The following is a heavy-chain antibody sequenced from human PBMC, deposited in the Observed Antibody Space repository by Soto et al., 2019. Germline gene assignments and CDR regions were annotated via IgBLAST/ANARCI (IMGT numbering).Heavy chain of an antibody. J-gene: IGHJ4*02. CDR1: GFTFTYYA. V-gene: IGHV3-23*01. D-gene: IGHD1-26*01. CDR2: ISDSGGTT. Sequence: PGGSLRLSCAASGFTFTYYAMSWVRQSPGKGLEWVSAISDSGGTTYYADSVKGRFTISRDNSKNTLYLQMNSLRAEDTAVYYCAKARWELLPYFDYWGQGTLVTVSS. CDR3: AKARWELLPYFDY.